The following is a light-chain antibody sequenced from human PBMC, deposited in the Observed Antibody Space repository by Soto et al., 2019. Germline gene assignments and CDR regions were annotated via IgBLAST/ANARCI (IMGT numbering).Light chain of an antibody. CDR2: GNS. CDR3: QSYDSSGSGFYV. J-gene: IGLJ1*01. V-gene: IGLV1-40*01. CDR1: SSNIGAGYD. Sequence: QSVLTEPRSVTGGRGRRVTISCTRSSSNIGAGYDVHWYQQLPGTAPKLLIYGNSNRPSGVPDRFSGSKSGTSASLAITGLHAEDEANYYCQSYDSSGSGFYVFGTGTQVTVL.